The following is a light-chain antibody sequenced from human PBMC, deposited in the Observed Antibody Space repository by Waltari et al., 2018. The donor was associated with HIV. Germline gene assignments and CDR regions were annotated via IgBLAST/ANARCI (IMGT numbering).Light chain of an antibody. J-gene: IGLJ2*01. V-gene: IGLV2-14*03. CDR2: DVS. CDR1: SNDVGGHNY. CDR3: SSYTSSTYMV. Sequence: QSALTQPASVSGSPGQSITISCTGTSNDVGGHNYVSWYKQHPGKVPTLMITDVSNRPSGVSYRFSGSKSGNTASLTISGLQAEDEADYYCSSYTSSTYMVFGGGTKLTVL.